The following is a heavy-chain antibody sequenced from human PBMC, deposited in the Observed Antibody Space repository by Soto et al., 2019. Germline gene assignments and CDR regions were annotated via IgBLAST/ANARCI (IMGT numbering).Heavy chain of an antibody. D-gene: IGHD2-21*01. Sequence: PGGSLRLSCAASGFTFTDHYMDWVRQAPGKGLEWVGRARNKVNSYIIAYVASVRGRFTISRDNTKNSVFLQMHSLGVEDTAIYYCVRDNSHIIVTPFDLWGQGTLVTVSS. V-gene: IGHV3-72*01. CDR1: GFTFTDHY. CDR3: VRDNSHIIVTPFDL. J-gene: IGHJ4*02. CDR2: ARNKVNSYII.